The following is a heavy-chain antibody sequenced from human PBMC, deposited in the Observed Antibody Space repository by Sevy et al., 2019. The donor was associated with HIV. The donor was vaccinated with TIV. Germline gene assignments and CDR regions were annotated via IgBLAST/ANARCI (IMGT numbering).Heavy chain of an antibody. J-gene: IGHJ4*02. V-gene: IGHV1-2*02. D-gene: IGHD2-2*01. CDR3: ARGRRVGIKDFDY. Sequence: ASVKVSCKASGYTFTGYYMHWVRQAPGQGLEWMGWMNPNSGGTNYAQKFQGRVTMTRDTSISTAYMELSRLRSDDTAVYYCARGRRVGIKDFDYWGQGTLVTVSS. CDR2: MNPNSGGT. CDR1: GYTFTGYY.